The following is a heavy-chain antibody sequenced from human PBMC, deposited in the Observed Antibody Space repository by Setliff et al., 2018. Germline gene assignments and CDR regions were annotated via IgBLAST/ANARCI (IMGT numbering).Heavy chain of an antibody. CDR3: ARDDLSSPGPFDY. CDR2: INPGGLTS. V-gene: IGHV1-46*01. J-gene: IGHJ4*02. Sequence: GASVKVSCKTSGYSFTSHYMHWVRQAPGQGLEWMGIINPGGLTSSSTQKFEGRVTMTRDTSTSTVYMELNSLTSDDTAVYYCARDDLSSPGPFDYWGQGTLVTVSS. CDR1: GYSFTSHY. D-gene: IGHD1-26*01.